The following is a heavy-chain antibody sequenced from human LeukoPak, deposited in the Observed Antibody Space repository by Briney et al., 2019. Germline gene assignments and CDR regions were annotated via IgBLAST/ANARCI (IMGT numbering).Heavy chain of an antibody. Sequence: GASVKVSCKASGYTFTSYGISWVRQAPGQGLEWMGWISAYNGNTNYAQKLQGRVTMTTDTSTSTAYMELRSLRSDDTAVYYCARVRYSSSWYPKYLDYWGQGTLVTVSS. J-gene: IGHJ4*02. V-gene: IGHV1-18*01. CDR2: ISAYNGNT. CDR3: ARVRYSSSWYPKYLDY. D-gene: IGHD6-13*01. CDR1: GYTFTSYG.